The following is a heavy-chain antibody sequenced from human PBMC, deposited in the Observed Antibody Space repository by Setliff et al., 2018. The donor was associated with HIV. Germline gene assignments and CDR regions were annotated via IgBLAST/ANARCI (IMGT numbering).Heavy chain of an antibody. D-gene: IGHD6-6*01. CDR1: GGSLSGYY. CDR3: ARRDARLGWFDP. V-gene: IGHV4-34*01. J-gene: IGHJ5*02. Sequence: SETLSLTCAVYGGSLSGYYWRWIRQPPGKGLEWIGDVSHTGSTNYNPSLKSRITISADTPKNQFSLKLRSVTAADTAVYYCARRDARLGWFDPWGQGTLLTVSS. CDR2: VSHTGST.